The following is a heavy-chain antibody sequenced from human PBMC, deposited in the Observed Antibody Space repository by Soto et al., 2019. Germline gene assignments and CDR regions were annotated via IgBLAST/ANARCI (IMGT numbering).Heavy chain of an antibody. CDR3: ARQDYSRSYEFDY. CDR2: IYYSGST. J-gene: IGHJ4*02. CDR1: GGSISSYY. D-gene: IGHD6-13*01. Sequence: SETLSLTCTVSGGSISSYYWSWIRQPPGKGLEWIGYIYYSGSTNYNPSLKSRVTISVDTSKNQFSLKLSSVTAADTAVYYCARQDYSRSYEFDYWGQGTLVTVSS. V-gene: IGHV4-59*08.